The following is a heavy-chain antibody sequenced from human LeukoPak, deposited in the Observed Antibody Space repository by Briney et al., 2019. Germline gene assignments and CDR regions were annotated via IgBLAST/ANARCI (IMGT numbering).Heavy chain of an antibody. J-gene: IGHJ4*02. V-gene: IGHV4-59*01. CDR3: AREGNDFGGFFDY. CDR2: IYYRGST. CDR1: GGSISSYY. Sequence: PSETLSLTCTVSGGSISSYYWTWIRQPPGKGLEWIGYIYYRGSTNYHPSLKSRVTISVDTSKNQFSLKLSSVTAADTAVYYCAREGNDFGGFFDYWGQGTLVTVSS. D-gene: IGHD4-23*01.